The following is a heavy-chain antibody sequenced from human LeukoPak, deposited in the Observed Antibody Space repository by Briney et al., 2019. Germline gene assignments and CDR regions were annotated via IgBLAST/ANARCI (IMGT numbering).Heavy chain of an antibody. Sequence: ASVKVSCKASGYTFINYGFSWVRQAPGQGLGWMGWISGYNGNTNYLQRFQGRVTMTTDTSTNTVYMELRSLRSDDTAVYYCARLSTNSRVGGYDPQWYFDLWGRGTLVTVSS. CDR3: ARLSTNSRVGGYDPQWYFDL. V-gene: IGHV1-18*04. CDR2: ISGYNGNT. J-gene: IGHJ2*01. D-gene: IGHD5-12*01. CDR1: GYTFINYG.